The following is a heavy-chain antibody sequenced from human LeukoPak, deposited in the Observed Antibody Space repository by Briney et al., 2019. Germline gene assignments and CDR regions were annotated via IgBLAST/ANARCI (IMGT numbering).Heavy chain of an antibody. J-gene: IGHJ6*04. CDR1: GYTFTSYD. CDR3: ARADTMVRGVNQPYYYCMDV. V-gene: IGHV1-69*06. D-gene: IGHD3-10*01. Sequence: RRASVKVSCKASGYTFTSYDINWVRRAPGQGLEWMGGIIPIFGTANYAQKFQGRVTITADKSTSTAYMELSSLRSEDTAVYYCARADTMVRGVNQPYYYCMDVWGKGTTVTVSS. CDR2: IIPIFGTA.